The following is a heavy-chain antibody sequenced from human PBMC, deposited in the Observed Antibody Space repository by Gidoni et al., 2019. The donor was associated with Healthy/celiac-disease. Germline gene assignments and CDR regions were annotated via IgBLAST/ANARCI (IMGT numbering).Heavy chain of an antibody. CDR3: AKDHSTPYGSGSYDY. CDR1: GFTFSSYA. V-gene: IGHV3-23*01. CDR2: ISVSGGST. J-gene: IGHJ4*02. D-gene: IGHD3-10*01. Sequence: EVRLLESGGGWVQPGGSLRLSCAASGFTFSSYAMSWGSQAPGKGLEWVSAISVSGGSTYYADSVKGRFPISIDNSKNTLSLQMNSLRAEDTAVYYCAKDHSTPYGSGSYDYWGQGTLVTVSS.